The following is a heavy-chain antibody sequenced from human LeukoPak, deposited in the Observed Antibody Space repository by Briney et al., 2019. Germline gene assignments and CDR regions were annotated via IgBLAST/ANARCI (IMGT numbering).Heavy chain of an antibody. CDR2: IKSKTDGGTT. D-gene: IGHD2-2*01. V-gene: IGHV3-15*01. Sequence: TGGSLGLSCAASGFTFSNAWMSWVRQAPGKGLEWVGRIKSKTDGGTTDYAAPVKGRFTISRNDSKNTLYLQMNSLKTEDTAVYYCTTIVVVPAASGGGDYWGQGTLVTVSS. CDR1: GFTFSNAW. CDR3: TTIVVVPAASGGGDY. J-gene: IGHJ4*02.